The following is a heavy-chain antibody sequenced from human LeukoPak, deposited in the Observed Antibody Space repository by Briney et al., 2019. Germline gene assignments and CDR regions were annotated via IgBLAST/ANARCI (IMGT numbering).Heavy chain of an antibody. J-gene: IGHJ4*02. Sequence: GGPLTLSCAASGFTFSSYAMSWLRQAPGKGLEWVANICASGGNTCNADSVKGRFTIPRKNSKNTLYLQMNSLRAEDTAVYYCAKRLLWFGSDRSGYSDYWGQGTLVTVSS. D-gene: IGHD3-10*01. V-gene: IGHV3-23*01. CDR3: AKRLLWFGSDRSGYSDY. CDR2: ICASGGNT. CDR1: GFTFSSYA.